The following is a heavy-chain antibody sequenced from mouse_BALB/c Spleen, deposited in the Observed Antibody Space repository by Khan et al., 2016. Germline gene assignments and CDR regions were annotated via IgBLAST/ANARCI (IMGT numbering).Heavy chain of an antibody. J-gene: IGHJ3*01. CDR3: AREGAY. Sequence: VQLKESGPGLVKPSQSLSLTCTVAGYSITSDYAWNWIRQFPGNKLEWMGYISYSGSTSYNPSLKSRISITRDTSKNQFFLQLNSVTTEDTATYYCAREGAYWGQGTLVTVSA. V-gene: IGHV3-2*02. CDR2: ISYSGST. CDR1: GYSITSDYA.